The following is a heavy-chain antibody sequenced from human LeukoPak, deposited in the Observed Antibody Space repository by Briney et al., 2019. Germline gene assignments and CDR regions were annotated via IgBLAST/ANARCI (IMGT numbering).Heavy chain of an antibody. CDR1: RFTFSSYS. D-gene: IGHD3-22*01. CDR2: ISSSSSYI. J-gene: IGHJ6*03. Sequence: GGSLRLSCAASRFTFSSYSMNWVRQAPGKGLEWVSSISSSSSYIYYADSVKGRFTISRDNAKNSLYLQMNSLRAEDTAVYYCARGYYYDSSGYWDYYYYYYMDVWGKGTTVTVSS. CDR3: ARGYYYDSSGYWDYYYYYYMDV. V-gene: IGHV3-21*01.